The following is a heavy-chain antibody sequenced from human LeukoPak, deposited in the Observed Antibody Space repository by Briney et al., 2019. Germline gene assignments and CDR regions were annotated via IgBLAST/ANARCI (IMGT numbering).Heavy chain of an antibody. CDR3: AREGNNYYYDSSGYPFYFDY. J-gene: IGHJ4*02. D-gene: IGHD3-22*01. V-gene: IGHV3-23*01. CDR2: ISDSGGST. Sequence: GGSLRLSCAASGFTFSNFAISWVRQAPGKGLEWVSAISDSGGSTYYADSVKGRFTISRDNSKNTLYLQMNSLRAEDTAVYYCAREGNNYYYDSSGYPFYFDYWGQGTLVTVSS. CDR1: GFTFSNFA.